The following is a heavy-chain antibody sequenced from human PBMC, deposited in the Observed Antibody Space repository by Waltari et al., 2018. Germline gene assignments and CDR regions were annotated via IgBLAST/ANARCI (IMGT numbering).Heavy chain of an antibody. V-gene: IGHV3-33*06. CDR2: IWYDGSYK. CDR3: AKDGSASRLVRYYLDS. D-gene: IGHD2-8*02. Sequence: QVQLVESGGGVVQPGRSLRLSCAASGFTFSRYAMHWVRQAPGKGLGWVAVIWYDGSYKFYADSVKGRFSISRDNPKNTLHLQMDSLRAEDSAIYYCAKDGSASRLVRYYLDSWGPGTLVTVSS. CDR1: GFTFSRYA. J-gene: IGHJ4*02.